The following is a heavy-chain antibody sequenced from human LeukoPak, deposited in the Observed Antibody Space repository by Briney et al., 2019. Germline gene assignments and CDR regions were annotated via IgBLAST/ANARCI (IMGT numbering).Heavy chain of an antibody. Sequence: GGSLRLSCAASGFTFSSYRMNWARQAPGKGLEWVSSISSSSSNIYYADSVKGRFTISRDNAKNSLYLQMNSLRAEDTAVYYCARDGRGRFGETFYYYYYYMDVWGKGTTVTVSS. CDR1: GFTFSSYR. CDR2: ISSSSSNI. V-gene: IGHV3-21*01. CDR3: ARDGRGRFGETFYYYYYYMDV. J-gene: IGHJ6*03. D-gene: IGHD3-10*01.